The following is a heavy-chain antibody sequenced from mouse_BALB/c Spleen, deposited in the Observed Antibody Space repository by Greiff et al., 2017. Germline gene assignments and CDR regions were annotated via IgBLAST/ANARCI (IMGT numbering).Heavy chain of an antibody. J-gene: IGHJ3*01. Sequence: QVQLQQPGAELVMPGASVKMSCKASGYTFTDYWMHWVKQRPGQGLEWIGAIDTSDSYTSYNQKFKGKATLTVDESSSTAYMQLSSLTSEDSAVYYCHYYGSSAAWFAYWGQGTLVTVSA. CDR3: HYYGSSAAWFAY. CDR2: IDTSDSYT. V-gene: IGHV1-69*01. CDR1: GYTFTDYW. D-gene: IGHD1-1*01.